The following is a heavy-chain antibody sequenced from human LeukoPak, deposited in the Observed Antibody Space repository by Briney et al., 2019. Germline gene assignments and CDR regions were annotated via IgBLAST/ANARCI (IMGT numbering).Heavy chain of an antibody. D-gene: IGHD2-15*01. CDR3: ARDGGAGGLHYYYIDG. CDR1: GYTFTSYA. Sequence: GASVKVSCKASGYTFTSYAMNWVRQAPGQGLEWMGWINTNTGNPTHAQGFTGRFVFSLDTSVSTAYLQISSLKAEDTAVYYCARDGGAGGLHYYYIDGWSKGTIIIVS. J-gene: IGHJ6*03. CDR2: INTNTGNP. V-gene: IGHV7-4-1*02.